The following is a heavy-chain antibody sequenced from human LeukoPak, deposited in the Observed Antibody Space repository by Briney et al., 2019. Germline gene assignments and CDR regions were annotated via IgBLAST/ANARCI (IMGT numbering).Heavy chain of an antibody. CDR1: GFTFSDYY. CDR3: ASGYSYGYSLGEENAFDI. J-gene: IGHJ3*02. Sequence: PGGSLRLSCAASGFTFSDYYMSWIRQAPGKGLEWVSYISSSGSTIYYADSVKGRFTISRDNAKNSLYLQMNSLRAEDTAVYYCASGYSYGYSLGEENAFDIWGQGTMVTVSS. D-gene: IGHD5-18*01. V-gene: IGHV3-11*01. CDR2: ISSSGSTI.